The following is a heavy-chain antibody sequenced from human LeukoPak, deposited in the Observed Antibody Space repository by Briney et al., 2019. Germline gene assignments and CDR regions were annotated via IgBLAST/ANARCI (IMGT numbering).Heavy chain of an antibody. CDR3: AKLLLPASKGAFII. Sequence: PSETLSLTCSVSGGSLSGSYWSWIRQSAGERPEYIGRINFSGTTNYNPSLRSRVTLSMDTSKNQVSLDLSAVTAADTAVYYCAKLLLPASKGAFIIWGLGTVVTVSS. CDR1: GGSLSGSY. CDR2: INFSGTT. D-gene: IGHD2-2*01. V-gene: IGHV4-4*07. J-gene: IGHJ3*02.